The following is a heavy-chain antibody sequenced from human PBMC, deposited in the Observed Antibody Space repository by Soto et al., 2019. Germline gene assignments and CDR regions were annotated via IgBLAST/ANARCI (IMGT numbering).Heavy chain of an antibody. J-gene: IGHJ1*01. CDR1: DGTIDNFC. Sequence: VPWGAADGTIDNFCMSWDRQVRGRGLELVSGINWNGGSTGYADSVRGRFTITRDNAKNTLYLQMNSLIDENTAKDSCVRATMDCGQAPLVT. CDR3: VRATMD. CDR2: INWNGGST. D-gene: IGHD5-12*01. V-gene: IGHV3-20*04.